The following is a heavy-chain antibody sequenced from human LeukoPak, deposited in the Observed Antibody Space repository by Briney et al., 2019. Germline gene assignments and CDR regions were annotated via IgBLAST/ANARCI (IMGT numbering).Heavy chain of an antibody. Sequence: PGGCLRLSCAPSGFTSSTYWMHWVRPAPGEGLVWVSRIDSDVSSTSYTASVKGPFTICKDNAENTLYLQKNRLRADGTAVYYCARDHIRSLDYWGQGTLVTVSS. V-gene: IGHV3-74*01. CDR1: GFTSSTYW. D-gene: IGHD1-14*01. CDR3: ARDHIRSLDY. J-gene: IGHJ4*02. CDR2: IDSDVSST.